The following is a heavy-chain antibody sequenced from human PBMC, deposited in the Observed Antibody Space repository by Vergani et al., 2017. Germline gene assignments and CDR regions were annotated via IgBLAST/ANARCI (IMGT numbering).Heavy chain of an antibody. CDR1: GFTFSSYA. CDR2: ISGSGGST. D-gene: IGHD2-2*01. J-gene: IGHJ4*02. CDR3: AKDEDIVVVPAADGFDY. V-gene: IGHV3-23*01. Sequence: EVQLLESGGGLVQPGGSLRLSCAASGFTFSSYAMSWVRQAPGKGLEWVSAISGSGGSTYYADSVKGRFTISRDNSKNTLYLQMNSLRADDTAVYYCAKDEDIVVVPAADGFDYWGQGTLVTVSS.